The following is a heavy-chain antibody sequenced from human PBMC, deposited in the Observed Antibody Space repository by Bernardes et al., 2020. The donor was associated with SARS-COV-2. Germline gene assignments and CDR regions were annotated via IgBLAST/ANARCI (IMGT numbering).Heavy chain of an antibody. CDR3: AKTYSGSYLFDY. Sequence: ASVKVSCKASGYTFTGYYMYWVRQAPGQGLEWMGWINPNSGGTNYAQKFQGRVTMTRDTSISTAYMELSRLRSDDTAVYYCAKTYSGSYLFDYWGQGTLVTVSS. CDR1: GYTFTGYY. J-gene: IGHJ4*02. D-gene: IGHD1-26*01. V-gene: IGHV1-2*02. CDR2: INPNSGGT.